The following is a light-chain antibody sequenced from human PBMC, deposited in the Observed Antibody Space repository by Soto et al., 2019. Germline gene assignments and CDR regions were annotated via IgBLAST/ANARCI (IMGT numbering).Light chain of an antibody. CDR3: QLYGSSPLFT. CDR1: QSLGRR. CDR2: ETS. Sequence: DIQMTQSPSSLSASVGDRVTISCRASQSLGRRLTWYQQKPGEAPKLLIYETSNLQNGVPSRFSGSGSETDFTLTINSLQPEDFAVYWCQLYGSSPLFTFGPGTKVDIK. J-gene: IGKJ3*01. V-gene: IGKV1-39*02.